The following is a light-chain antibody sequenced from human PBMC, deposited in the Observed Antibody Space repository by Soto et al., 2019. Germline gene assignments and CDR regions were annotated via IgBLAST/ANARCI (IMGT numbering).Light chain of an antibody. CDR1: SSDIGAGYD. V-gene: IGLV1-40*01. CDR2: GNS. J-gene: IGLJ1*01. Sequence: QPVLTQPPSVSGAPGQRVTISCTGSSSDIGAGYDVHWYQQVPGTAPNLLIYGNSNRPSGFPARFSGSKSGSSASLAIAGLQAEDEADYYCQSFDSSLSACVFGTGTKVTVL. CDR3: QSFDSSLSACV.